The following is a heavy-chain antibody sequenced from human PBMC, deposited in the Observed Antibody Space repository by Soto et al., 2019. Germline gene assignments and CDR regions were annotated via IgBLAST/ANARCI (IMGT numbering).Heavy chain of an antibody. V-gene: IGHV4-39*01. J-gene: IGHJ4*02. CDR1: GGSISSSGYY. D-gene: IGHD5-18*01. Sequence: QLQLQESGPGLVTPAETLSLTCTVSGGSISSSGYYWGWIRQPPGKGLEWIGSMYYYSGSTYYNPSLKSRVTISGDRPKNQLSLRLSSVTAADTAVYYCGRLLDTAMLDWGQGTLVTVSS. CDR2: MYYYSGST. CDR3: GRLLDTAMLD.